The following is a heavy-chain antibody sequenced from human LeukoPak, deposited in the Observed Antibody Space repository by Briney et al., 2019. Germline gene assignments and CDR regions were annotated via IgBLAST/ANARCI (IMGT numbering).Heavy chain of an antibody. Sequence: GGSLRLSCPASGFTFSSFAMHWVRQAPGKGLEYVSAINSNGDITDYADSVKGRFTISRDNSKNTLHLQMSSLTVEDTAVYYCVKSPHASSSYFHYWGQGTLVTVSS. CDR2: INSNGDIT. CDR3: VKSPHASSSYFHY. J-gene: IGHJ4*02. D-gene: IGHD6-13*01. V-gene: IGHV3-64D*06. CDR1: GFTFSSFA.